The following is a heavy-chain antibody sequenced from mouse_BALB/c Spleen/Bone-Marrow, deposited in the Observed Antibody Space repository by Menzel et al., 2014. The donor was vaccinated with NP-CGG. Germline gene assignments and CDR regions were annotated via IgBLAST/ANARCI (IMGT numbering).Heavy chain of an antibody. J-gene: IGHJ3*01. CDR3: ARSGGNYVAWFVY. V-gene: IGHV1-69*02. D-gene: IGHD2-1*01. CDR1: GYTFTRYW. CDR2: IDPSDSET. Sequence: QVQLQQSGAEVVKPGAPVKLSCKASGYTFTRYWMHWVRQRPGRGLEWIGKIDPSDSETHYNHEFKDKATLTVDKSSCTAYIQLSSLTSEDSAVYFCARSGGNYVAWFVYWGQGTLVTVSP.